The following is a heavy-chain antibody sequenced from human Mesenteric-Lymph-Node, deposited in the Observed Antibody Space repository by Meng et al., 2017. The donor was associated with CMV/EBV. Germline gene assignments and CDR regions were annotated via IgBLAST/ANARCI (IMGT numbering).Heavy chain of an antibody. D-gene: IGHD3-22*01. CDR2: IRHDESNK. CDR3: ARVYSRGFVYHMDV. Sequence: GESLKISCAASGLTFSNFGMHWVRQAPGKGLEWVAFIRHDESNKYYADSVKGRFTISRDNSKNTLYLQLNSLRAEDTALYYCARVYSRGFVYHMDVWGQGTTVTVSS. J-gene: IGHJ6*02. CDR1: GLTFSNFG. V-gene: IGHV3-30*02.